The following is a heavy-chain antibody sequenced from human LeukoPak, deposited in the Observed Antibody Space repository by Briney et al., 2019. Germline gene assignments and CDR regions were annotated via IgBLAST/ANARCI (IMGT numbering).Heavy chain of an antibody. Sequence: GGSLRLSCAASGFTFSNYWMHWVRQAPGKGLVWVSRINTDGSSTKYADFVKGRFTISRDNAKNTLYLQINSLRAEDTAVYYCARVNILTGYLDYWGQGTLVTVSS. J-gene: IGHJ4*02. D-gene: IGHD3-9*01. CDR2: INTDGSST. CDR3: ARVNILTGYLDY. CDR1: GFTFSNYW. V-gene: IGHV3-74*01.